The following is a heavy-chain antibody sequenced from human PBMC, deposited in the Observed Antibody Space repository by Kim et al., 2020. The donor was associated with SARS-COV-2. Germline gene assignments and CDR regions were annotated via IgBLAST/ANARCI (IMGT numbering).Heavy chain of an antibody. J-gene: IGHJ5*02. Sequence: SETLSLTCAVYGGSFSGYYWSWIRQPPGKGLEWIGEINHSGSTNYNPSLKSRVTISVDTSKNQFSLKLSSVTAADTAVYYCARGKYSSSWYGHRGWFDPWGQGTLVTVSS. CDR2: INHSGST. D-gene: IGHD6-13*01. V-gene: IGHV4-34*01. CDR1: GGSFSGYY. CDR3: ARGKYSSSWYGHRGWFDP.